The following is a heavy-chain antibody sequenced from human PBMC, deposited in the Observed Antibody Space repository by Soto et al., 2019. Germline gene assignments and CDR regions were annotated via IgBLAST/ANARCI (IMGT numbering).Heavy chain of an antibody. CDR1: GGTFSSYT. D-gene: IGHD3-22*01. J-gene: IGHJ4*02. CDR2: IIPILGIA. CDR3: ARAGERVGGYYTFDY. V-gene: IGHV1-69*02. Sequence: ASVKVSCKASGGTFSSYTISWVRQAPGQGLEWMGRIIPILGIANYAQKFQGRVTITADKSTSTAYMELSSLRSEDTAVYYCARAGERVGGYYTFDYWGQGTLVTVSS.